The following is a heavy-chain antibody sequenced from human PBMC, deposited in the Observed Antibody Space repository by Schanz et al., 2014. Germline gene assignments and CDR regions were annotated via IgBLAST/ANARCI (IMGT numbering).Heavy chain of an antibody. CDR1: GFIFNDYY. Sequence: QVQLVESGGGLVKHGGSLRLSCAASGFIFNDYYMNWIRQAPGKGLEWLSYISRDGTTSYYADSVKGRFTISRDNAKNSLYLEMTSLRAEDTAVYYCARGRARQLVHWFDPWGQGTLVTVSS. V-gene: IGHV3-11*04. CDR2: ISRDGTTS. D-gene: IGHD6-13*01. J-gene: IGHJ5*02. CDR3: ARGRARQLVHWFDP.